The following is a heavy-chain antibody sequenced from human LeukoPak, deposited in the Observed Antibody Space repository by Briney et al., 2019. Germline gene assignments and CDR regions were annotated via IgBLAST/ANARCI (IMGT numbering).Heavy chain of an antibody. D-gene: IGHD2-15*01. CDR1: GFTFSTYA. CDR2: ISGSGGST. J-gene: IGHJ4*02. V-gene: IGHV3-23*01. Sequence: PGGSLRLSCAASGFTFSTYAMSWVRQAPGKGLEWVSAISGSGGSTYYADSVKGRFTISRDNSKNTLYLQMNSLRAEDTAVYYCAKGRDIVVVVAGYFDYWGQGTLVTVSS. CDR3: AKGRDIVVVVAGYFDY.